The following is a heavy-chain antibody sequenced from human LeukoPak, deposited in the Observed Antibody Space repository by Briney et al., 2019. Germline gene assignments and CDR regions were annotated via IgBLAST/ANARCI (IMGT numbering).Heavy chain of an antibody. CDR1: GFSFSVYW. CDR3: AKAGRIVGATTDLGY. V-gene: IGHV3-74*01. CDR2: IKTDGSIT. D-gene: IGHD1-26*01. Sequence: GGSLRLSCAASGFSFSVYWMHWVRHAPRKGPVWVSRIKTDGSITDYADFVKGRFTISRDNSKNTLYLQMNSLRAEDTAVYYCAKAGRIVGATTDLGYWGQGTLVTVSS. J-gene: IGHJ4*02.